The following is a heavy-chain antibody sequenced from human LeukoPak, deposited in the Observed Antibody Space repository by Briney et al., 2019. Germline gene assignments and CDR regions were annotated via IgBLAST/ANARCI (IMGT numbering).Heavy chain of an antibody. V-gene: IGHV3-7*01. D-gene: IGHD3-22*01. CDR2: IKQDGNEK. CDR3: ARELVYYDRSGHHLSDAFDI. J-gene: IGHJ3*02. Sequence: GGSLRLSCAASGFTFSSYWMNWVRQAPGKGLEWVANIKQDGNEKYYVDSVKGRFTISRDNAKNSVYLQMNSLRAEDTAVYYCARELVYYDRSGHHLSDAFDIWGQGTLVTVSS. CDR1: GFTFSSYW.